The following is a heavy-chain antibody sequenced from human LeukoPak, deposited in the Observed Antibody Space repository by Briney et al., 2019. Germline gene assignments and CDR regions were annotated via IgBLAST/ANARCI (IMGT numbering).Heavy chain of an antibody. J-gene: IGHJ6*02. V-gene: IGHV1-69*04. CDR3: ARGRLSYYGSSGDYYYYYGMDV. D-gene: IGHD3-22*01. Sequence: SVTVSCKASGGTFNNYAISWVRQAPGQGLEWMGRIIPILTLSNYAQKFQGRVTITADKSTSTAYMELSSLRSDDTAVYYCARGRLSYYGSSGDYYYYYGMDVWGQGTTVTVSS. CDR1: GGTFNNYA. CDR2: IIPILTLS.